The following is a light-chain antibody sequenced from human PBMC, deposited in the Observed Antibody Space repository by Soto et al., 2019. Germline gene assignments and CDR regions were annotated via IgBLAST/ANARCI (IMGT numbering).Light chain of an antibody. CDR1: QSLVDSAGNTY. J-gene: IGKJ3*01. CDR2: KVS. CDR3: MQGTRSPFT. V-gene: IGKV2-30*01. Sequence: DVVMTQSPLSLPVTLGQAASISCRSSQSLVDSAGNTYLSWFQQRPGQSPRRLIYKVSNRASGVPDRFSGSGCANDFTLKISRVAAEDVGVYYCMQGTRSPFTFGPGTKVDIK.